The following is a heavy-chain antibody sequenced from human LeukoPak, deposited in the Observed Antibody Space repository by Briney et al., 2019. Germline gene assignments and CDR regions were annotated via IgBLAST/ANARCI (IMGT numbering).Heavy chain of an antibody. V-gene: IGHV1-69*13. J-gene: IGHJ4*02. CDR2: IIPIFGTA. CDR1: GGTFSSYA. CDR3: ARDRPYSSWFDY. D-gene: IGHD6-13*01. Sequence: ASVKVSCKASGGTFSSYAISWVRQAPGQGLEWMGGIIPIFGTANYAQKFQGRVTITADESTSTAYMELSSLRSEDTAVYYCARDRPYSSWFDYWGQGTLVTVSS.